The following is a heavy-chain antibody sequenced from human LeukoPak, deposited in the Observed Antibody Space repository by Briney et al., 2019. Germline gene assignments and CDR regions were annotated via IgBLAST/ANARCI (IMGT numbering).Heavy chain of an antibody. J-gene: IGHJ4*02. CDR1: DFTFVDYA. CDR2: ISWDGGST. V-gene: IGHV3-43D*04. CDR3: AKAEPGGTGLDY. Sequence: RPGASMRLSCAASDFTFVDYAMHWARYAPGKGLGWVSLISWDGGSTYYADSVKGRFTISRDNSKNSLYLQMNSLRAEDTALYYCAKAEPGGTGLDYWGQGTLVTVSS. D-gene: IGHD1-14*01.